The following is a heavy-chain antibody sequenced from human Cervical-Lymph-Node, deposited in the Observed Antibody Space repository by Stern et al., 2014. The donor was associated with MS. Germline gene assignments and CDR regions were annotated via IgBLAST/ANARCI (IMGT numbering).Heavy chain of an antibody. CDR1: GFTFSTHA. D-gene: IGHD3-16*01. V-gene: IGHV3-21*01. J-gene: IGHJ4*02. Sequence: EVQLVESGGGLVKPGGSLRLSCAASGFTFSTHAVNWVRQAPGKGLAWVSSISSSSSYRYYADSVKGRFTISRDNARNSLYLQMNSLRVDDTAVYYCLRDGGDYWGQGTLVTVSS. CDR2: ISSSSSYR. CDR3: LRDGGDY.